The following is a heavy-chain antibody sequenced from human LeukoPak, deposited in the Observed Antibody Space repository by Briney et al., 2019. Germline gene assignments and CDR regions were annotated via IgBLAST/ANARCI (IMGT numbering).Heavy chain of an antibody. Sequence: GGSLRLSCAASGFTFSRNGMHWVRQAPGKGLEWVAYIPHDGHNKYYADSVKGRLTISRDNSKNTLYLQMNSLRTEDTALYYCAKDFNWACDYWGQGTLVTVSS. CDR3: AKDFNWACDY. CDR1: GFTFSRNG. D-gene: IGHD7-27*01. J-gene: IGHJ4*02. V-gene: IGHV3-30*02. CDR2: IPHDGHNK.